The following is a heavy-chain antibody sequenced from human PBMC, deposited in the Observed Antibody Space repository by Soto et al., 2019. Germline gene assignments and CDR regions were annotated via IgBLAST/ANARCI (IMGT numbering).Heavy chain of an antibody. Sequence: GGSLRLSCVRSGLTVNDRPVSWVRQASGKGLEWVSTVHNGAGGTDTYYADSVKGRFTISRDNSKNTLYLQMNSLRAEDTAVYYCAKGGLQSDPIWGQGTLVNVS. D-gene: IGHD4-4*01. CDR2: VHNGAGGTDT. CDR1: GLTVNDRP. V-gene: IGHV3-23*01. J-gene: IGHJ4*02. CDR3: AKGGLQSDPI.